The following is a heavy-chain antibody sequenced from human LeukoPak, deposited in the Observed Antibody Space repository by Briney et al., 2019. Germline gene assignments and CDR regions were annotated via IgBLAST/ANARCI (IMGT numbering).Heavy chain of an antibody. Sequence: GGSLRLSCAASGFTFSNNNMNWVRQTPGKGLEWVSYISTSGSTIYYADSVKGRFTVSRDNAKNSLYLQMNSLTDEDTAVYYCARNPAGIGDYWGQGTLVTVSS. CDR1: GFTFSNNN. D-gene: IGHD1-26*01. CDR3: ARNPAGIGDY. J-gene: IGHJ4*02. CDR2: ISTSGSTI. V-gene: IGHV3-48*02.